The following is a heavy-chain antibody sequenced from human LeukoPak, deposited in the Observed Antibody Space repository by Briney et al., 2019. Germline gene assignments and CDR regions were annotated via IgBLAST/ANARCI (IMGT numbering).Heavy chain of an antibody. CDR3: AREGVDWNHSVYYFDY. V-gene: IGHV1-2*02. Sequence: ASVKVSCKASGYTFTGYYMHWVRQAPGQGLEWMGWIDPNSGGTNYAQKFQGRVTMTRDTSISTAYMELSRLRSDDTAVYYCAREGVDWNHSVYYFDYWGQGTLVTVSS. CDR1: GYTFTGYY. D-gene: IGHD1-1*01. CDR2: IDPNSGGT. J-gene: IGHJ4*02.